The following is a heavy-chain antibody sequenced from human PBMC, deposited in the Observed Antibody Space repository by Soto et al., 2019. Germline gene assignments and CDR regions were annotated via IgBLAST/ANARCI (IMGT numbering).Heavy chain of an antibody. CDR2: INPNSGGT. V-gene: IGHV1-2*04. CDR3: ARDSYYDFLTGEYGMDV. D-gene: IGHD3-9*01. J-gene: IGHJ6*04. CDR1: GYTFTGYY. Sequence: ASVKVSCKASGYTFTGYYMHWVRQAPGQGLEWMGWINPNSGGTNYAQKFQGWVTMTRDTSISTAYMELSRLRSDDTAVYYCARDSYYDFLTGEYGMDVGAKGTRVPVSS.